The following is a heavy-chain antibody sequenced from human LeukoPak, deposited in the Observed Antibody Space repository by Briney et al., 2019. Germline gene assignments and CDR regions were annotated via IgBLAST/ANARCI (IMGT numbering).Heavy chain of an antibody. CDR2: INHRGST. D-gene: IGHD3-22*01. CDR3: ARWSSGDYYYVGY. V-gene: IGHV4-34*01. J-gene: IGHJ4*02. CDR1: GGSFSGYY. Sequence: PSETLSLTCAVYGGSFSGYYWSWIRQPPGKGLEWIGEINHRGSTNYNPSLKSRVTMSVDTSKNQISLKLTSVTAADTAIYYCARWSSGDYYYVGYWGQGTLVTVSS.